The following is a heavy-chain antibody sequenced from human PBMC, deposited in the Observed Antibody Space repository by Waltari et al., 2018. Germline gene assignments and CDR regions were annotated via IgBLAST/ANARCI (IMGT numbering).Heavy chain of an antibody. V-gene: IGHV4-59*01. Sequence: QVQLQESGSGLVKPSETLSLTCTVSGGSISSYYWSWIRQPPGKGLEWIGDIYYSGGTKYNPPLKIRVTTSVDTSKNQFSLNLSSVTAADTAVYYCALGWSSSCYVSSWFDPWGQGTLVTVSS. CDR1: GGSISSYY. CDR3: ALGWSSSCYVSSWFDP. CDR2: IYYSGGT. J-gene: IGHJ5*02. D-gene: IGHD6-13*01.